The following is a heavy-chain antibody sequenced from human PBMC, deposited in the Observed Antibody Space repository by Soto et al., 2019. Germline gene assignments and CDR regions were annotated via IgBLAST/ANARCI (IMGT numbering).Heavy chain of an antibody. D-gene: IGHD6-13*01. V-gene: IGHV3-30*18. J-gene: IGHJ4*01. Sequence: GGSLRLSCAASGFTFSTYGMHWVRQDPGKGLEWVAFISYDGSNEYYPDSVKGRFTISRDNSKNTLYLQMNSLRAEDTAVYYCSKGAWEKQLAHFAYWGPGTLVTVSS. CDR1: GFTFSTYG. CDR3: SKGAWEKQLAHFAY. CDR2: ISYDGSNE.